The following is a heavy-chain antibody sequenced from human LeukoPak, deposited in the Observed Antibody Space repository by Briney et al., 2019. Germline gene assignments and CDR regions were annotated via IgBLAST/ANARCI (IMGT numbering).Heavy chain of an antibody. J-gene: IGHJ4*02. CDR3: ARVSQDSRGYKHVFDY. Sequence: ASVKVSCKASEYTFTNIHWVRQAPGQGLEWMGVITPSGGSATYAQTFQGRVTMTRDTSTSTVYMELSSLRSEDTAVYFCARVSQDSRGYKHVFDYWGQGTLVTVSS. V-gene: IGHV1-46*01. D-gene: IGHD3-22*01. CDR2: ITPSGGSA. CDR1: EYTFTN.